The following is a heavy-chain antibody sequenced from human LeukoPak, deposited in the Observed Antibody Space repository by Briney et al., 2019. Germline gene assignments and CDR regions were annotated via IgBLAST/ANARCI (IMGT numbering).Heavy chain of an antibody. Sequence: GESLKISCKGSGYSFTSYWIGWVRQMPGKGLEWMGIIYPGDSDTRYSPSFQGQVTISVDKSISTAYLQWSSPKASDTAMYHCARVGYSSAWAFQYWGQGTLVTVSS. D-gene: IGHD6-19*01. CDR1: GYSFTSYW. CDR2: IYPGDSDT. CDR3: ARVGYSSAWAFQY. V-gene: IGHV5-51*01. J-gene: IGHJ1*01.